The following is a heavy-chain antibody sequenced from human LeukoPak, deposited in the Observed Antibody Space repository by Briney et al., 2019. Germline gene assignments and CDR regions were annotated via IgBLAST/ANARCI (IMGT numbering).Heavy chain of an antibody. D-gene: IGHD6-25*01. Sequence: GGSLRLSCAASGFTFSDYEMNWVRQAPGKGLEWLSYIGRSGSAIHYADSVKGRSTISRDNAENSLYLQMNSLRAEDTAVYYCARDGTPHYTTGWVFFDYWGQGTLVTVSS. CDR1: GFTFSDYE. CDR3: ARDGTPHYTTGWVFFDY. CDR2: IGRSGSAI. J-gene: IGHJ4*02. V-gene: IGHV3-48*03.